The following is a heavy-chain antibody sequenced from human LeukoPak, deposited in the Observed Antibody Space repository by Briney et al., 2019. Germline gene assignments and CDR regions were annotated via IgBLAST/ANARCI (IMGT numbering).Heavy chain of an antibody. CDR2: ISSSGSTI. J-gene: IGHJ4*02. CDR3: AGEYYYGSGEDY. Sequence: GSLRLSCAASGFTFSDYYMSWIRQAPGKGLEWVSYISSSGSTIYYADSVKGRFTISRDNAKNSLYLQMNSLRAEDTAVYYCAGEYYYGSGEDYWGQGTLVTVSS. CDR1: GFTFSDYY. D-gene: IGHD3-10*01. V-gene: IGHV3-11*01.